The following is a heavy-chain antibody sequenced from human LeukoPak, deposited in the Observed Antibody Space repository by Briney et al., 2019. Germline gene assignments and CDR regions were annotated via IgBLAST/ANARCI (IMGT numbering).Heavy chain of an antibody. V-gene: IGHV3-30*18. CDR2: ISYDGSNK. J-gene: IGHJ4*02. D-gene: IGHD3-22*01. CDR1: GFSFSSYA. CDR3: AKDVYYYDSSGLFDY. Sequence: RGGSLRLSCAASGFSFSSYAMSWVRQAPGKGLEWVAVISYDGSNKYYADSVKGRFTISRDNSKNTLYLQMNSLRAENTAVYYCAKDVYYYDSSGLFDYWGQGTLVTVSS.